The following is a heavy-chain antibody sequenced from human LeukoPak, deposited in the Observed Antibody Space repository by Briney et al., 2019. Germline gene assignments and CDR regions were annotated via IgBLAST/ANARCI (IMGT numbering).Heavy chain of an antibody. J-gene: IGHJ6*02. V-gene: IGHV1-46*01. CDR2: INPSGGST. Sequence: GASVKVSCKASGGTFSSYAISWVRQAPGQGLEWMGIINPSGGSTSYAQKFQGRVTMTRDTSTSTVYMELSSLRSEDTAVYYCAREGYCSSTSCYIRGLGDYYYGMDVWGQGTTVTVSS. CDR1: GGTFSSYA. CDR3: AREGYCSSTSCYIRGLGDYYYGMDV. D-gene: IGHD2-2*02.